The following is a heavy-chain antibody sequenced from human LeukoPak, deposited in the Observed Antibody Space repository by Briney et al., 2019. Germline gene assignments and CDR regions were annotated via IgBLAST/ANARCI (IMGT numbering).Heavy chain of an antibody. CDR3: ATRVVGYCSSTSCSPYWFDP. V-gene: IGHV4-31*03. CDR1: GGSISSGGYY. J-gene: IGHJ5*02. Sequence: PSQTLSLTCTVSGGSISSGGYYWSWIRQHPGKGLEWIVYIYYSGSTYYNPSLKSRVTISVDTSKNQFSLKLSSVTAADTAVYYCATRVVGYCSSTSCSPYWFDPWGQGTLVTVSS. CDR2: IYYSGST. D-gene: IGHD2-2*03.